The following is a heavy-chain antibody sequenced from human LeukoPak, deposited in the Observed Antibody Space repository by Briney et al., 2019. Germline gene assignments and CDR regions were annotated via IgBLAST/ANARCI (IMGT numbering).Heavy chain of an antibody. D-gene: IGHD4/OR15-4a*01. CDR1: GFTFSSYS. CDR2: ICSRTGKI. J-gene: IGHJ4*02. V-gene: IGHV3-21*01. CDR3: ARETEPLDYGDSTNLDY. Sequence: PGGSQRLSCAPSGFTFSSYSMNWVRQAPGKGLEWVAFICSRTGKIYYADAVKGRFTISRDNAKNSLYLQMNSLRAEDTGVYYCARETEPLDYGDSTNLDYWGQGTLVTVSS.